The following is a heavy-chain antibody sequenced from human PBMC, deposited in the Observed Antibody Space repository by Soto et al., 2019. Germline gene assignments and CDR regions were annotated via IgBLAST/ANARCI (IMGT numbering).Heavy chain of an antibody. CDR1: GGTFSSYT. V-gene: IGHV1-69*02. D-gene: IGHD2-15*01. J-gene: IGHJ4*02. Sequence: GPSVKVSCKASGGTFSSYTISWVRQDPGQGLEWMGRIIPILGIANYAQKFQGRVTITADKSTSTAYMELSSLRSEDTAVYYCARGPCSGGSCYPDYWGQGTLVTVSS. CDR3: ARGPCSGGSCYPDY. CDR2: IIPILGIA.